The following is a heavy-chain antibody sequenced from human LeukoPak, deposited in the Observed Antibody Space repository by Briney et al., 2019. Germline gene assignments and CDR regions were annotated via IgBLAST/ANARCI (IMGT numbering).Heavy chain of an antibody. D-gene: IGHD2-2*02. CDR1: GGSISSGSYY. V-gene: IGHV4-61*02. CDR3: ARDLGLYCSSTSCYRYNWFDP. J-gene: IGHJ5*02. CDR2: IYTSGST. Sequence: SQTLSLTCTVSGGSISSGSYYWSWIRQPAGKGLEWIGRIYTSGSTNYNPSLKSRVTISVDTSKNQFSLKLSSVTAADTAVYYGARDLGLYCSSTSCYRYNWFDPWGQGTLVTVSS.